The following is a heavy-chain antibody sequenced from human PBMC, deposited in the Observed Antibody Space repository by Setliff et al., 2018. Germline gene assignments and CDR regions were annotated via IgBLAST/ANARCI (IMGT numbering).Heavy chain of an antibody. D-gene: IGHD6-13*01. CDR1: GYTFISYD. CDR2: MNPNSGYT. CDR3: ARVGGGSYSSSWGPFDY. J-gene: IGHJ4*02. Sequence: ASVKVSCKASGYTFISYDINWVRQATGQGLEWMGWMNPNSGYTDYAQKFQGRVTMTRNTSLSTAYMELSSLRSEDTAVYYCARVGGGSYSSSWGPFDYWGQGTLVTVSS. V-gene: IGHV1-8*01.